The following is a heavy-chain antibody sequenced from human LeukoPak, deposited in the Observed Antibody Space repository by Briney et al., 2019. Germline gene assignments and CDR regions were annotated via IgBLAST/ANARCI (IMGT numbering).Heavy chain of an antibody. D-gene: IGHD1-26*01. CDR1: VFTFNDYF. J-gene: IGHJ4*02. CDR2: SRNSGGPM. Sequence: PGGSLRLSCAASVFTFNDYFMRRICQAPGKGLEWLSGSRNSGGPMYCADSVKGRFTISRDNTKNWRSLQMNSLRAEDTAVYYCAREHTSGTYYIDYWGQGTLVTVSS. V-gene: IGHV3-11*01. CDR3: AREHTSGTYYIDY.